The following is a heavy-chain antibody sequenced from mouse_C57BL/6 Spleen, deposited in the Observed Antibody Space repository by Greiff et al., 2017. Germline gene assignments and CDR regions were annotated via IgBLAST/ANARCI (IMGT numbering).Heavy chain of an antibody. V-gene: IGHV1-50*01. CDR3: APRRHYAMDY. Sequence: PAASLVKPGAPVKLSCKASGYTFTSYWMQWVKQRPGQGLEWIGEIDPSDSYTNYNQKFKGKATLTVDTSSSTAYMQLSSLTSEDSAVDYCAPRRHYAMDYWGQGTSVTVSS. J-gene: IGHJ4*01. CDR1: GYTFTSYW. CDR2: IDPSDSYT.